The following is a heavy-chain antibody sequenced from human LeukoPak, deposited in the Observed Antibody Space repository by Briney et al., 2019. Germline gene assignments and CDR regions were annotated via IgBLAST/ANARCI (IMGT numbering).Heavy chain of an antibody. CDR3: ARGGHSSGWYDGNWFDP. V-gene: IGHV5-51*01. D-gene: IGHD6-19*01. Sequence: GESLKISCRVSGYSFTSYWIGWVRQMPGKGLEWMGIIYPGDSATRYSPSFQGQVTMSADKSITTAYLQWSSLKASDTAMYYCARGGHSSGWYDGNWFDPWGQGTLVTVSS. CDR1: GYSFTSYW. CDR2: IYPGDSAT. J-gene: IGHJ5*02.